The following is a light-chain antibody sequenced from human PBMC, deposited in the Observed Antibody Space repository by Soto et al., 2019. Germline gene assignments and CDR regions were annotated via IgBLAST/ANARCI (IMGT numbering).Light chain of an antibody. CDR2: DAS. CDR1: QSVSRY. CDR3: QHRRYWPLA. J-gene: IGKJ3*01. Sequence: EVVLTQSPATLSLSPGERATLSCRASQSVSRYLAWYQQKPGQAPRLLIYDASNRATGIPARFSGSGSGTDFTLIISSVESEDFTVYYCQHRRYWPLAFGPGTKVDIK. V-gene: IGKV3-11*01.